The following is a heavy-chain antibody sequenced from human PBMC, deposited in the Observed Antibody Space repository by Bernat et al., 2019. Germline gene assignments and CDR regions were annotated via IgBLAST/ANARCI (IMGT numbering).Heavy chain of an antibody. CDR3: ARNGGSRALATYFDY. V-gene: IGHV3-30*03. Sequence: QVQLVESGGGVVQPGTSLRLSCAASGFTFSSYGMHWVRQAPGKGLEWVAVISYDGSNKYYADSVKGRFTISRDNSKNTLYLQMSGLRPEDTAVYYCARNGGSRALATYFDYWGQGTLVTVSS. CDR2: ISYDGSNK. CDR1: GFTFSSYG. D-gene: IGHD2-15*01. J-gene: IGHJ4*02.